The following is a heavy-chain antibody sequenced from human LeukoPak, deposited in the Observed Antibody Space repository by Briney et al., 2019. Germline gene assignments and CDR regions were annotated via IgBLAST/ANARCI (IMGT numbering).Heavy chain of an antibody. CDR1: GGSISTYY. CDR3: ARAGAYCGGDCYSPSGFDY. Sequence: SETLSLTCTDSGGSISTYYWSWIRQPPGKGLEWIGYIYYTGSTNYNPSLKSRVTISVDTSKNQFSLKLSSVTAADTAVYYCARAGAYCGGDCYSPSGFDYWGQGTLVTVSS. CDR2: IYYTGST. D-gene: IGHD2-21*02. J-gene: IGHJ4*02. V-gene: IGHV4-59*01.